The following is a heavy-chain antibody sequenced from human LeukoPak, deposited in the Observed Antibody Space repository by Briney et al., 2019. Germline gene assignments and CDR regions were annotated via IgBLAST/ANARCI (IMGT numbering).Heavy chain of an antibody. CDR2: IYYSGST. Sequence: SETLSLTCTVSGGSISSYYWSWIRQPPGKGLEWIGYIYYSGSTNYNPSLKSRVTISVDTSKNQFSLKLSSVTAADTAVYYCARANDYYDSSGSFVFDYRGQGTLVTVSS. CDR3: ARANDYYDSSGSFVFDY. D-gene: IGHD3-22*01. V-gene: IGHV4-59*01. CDR1: GGSISSYY. J-gene: IGHJ4*02.